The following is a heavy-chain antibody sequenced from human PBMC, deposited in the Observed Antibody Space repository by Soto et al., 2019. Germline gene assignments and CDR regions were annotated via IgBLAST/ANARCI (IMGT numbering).Heavy chain of an antibody. V-gene: IGHV2-5*01. D-gene: IGHD6-19*01. CDR2: IYWNDDK. CDR1: GFSLRTSGVG. CDR3: AKSGSSGWYGWFDP. Sequence: SGPRLVNPTQTLTLTCIFSGFSLRTSGVGVGWIRQPPGKALEWLGFIYWNDDKRYSPSLKSRLTITKDTSENQVVLTMTNMDPVDTATYYCAKSGSSGWYGWFDPWGPGTLVTVSS. J-gene: IGHJ5*02.